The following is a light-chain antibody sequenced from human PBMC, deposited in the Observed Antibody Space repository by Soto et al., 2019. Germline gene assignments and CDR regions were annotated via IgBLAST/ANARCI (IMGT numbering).Light chain of an antibody. CDR2: GAS. Sequence: EIVVTQSPATLSVSPGERATLSCRASQSVSSNLAWYQQKPGQAPRLLIYGASTRATGIPARFSGSGSGTEFTLTISSLQSEDFPVYYCQQYNNWPPTFGQGTKVDIK. CDR1: QSVSSN. J-gene: IGKJ1*01. V-gene: IGKV3-15*01. CDR3: QQYNNWPPT.